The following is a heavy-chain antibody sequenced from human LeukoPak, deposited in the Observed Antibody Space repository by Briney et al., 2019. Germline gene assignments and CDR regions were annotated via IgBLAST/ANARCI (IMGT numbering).Heavy chain of an antibody. CDR1: GYSFTNYN. CDR3: ARKGSTYSVDY. Sequence: EASVKVSCKASGYSFTNYNMHWVRQAPGQGLEWMGIIDPSAVSTSFAQQFQGRVTMTRDTSTSTVYMELSSLRSDDTAVCFCARKGSTYSVDYGEKGTLVTVPT. D-gene: IGHD2-21*01. CDR2: IDPSAVST. J-gene: IGHJ4*02. V-gene: IGHV1-46*03.